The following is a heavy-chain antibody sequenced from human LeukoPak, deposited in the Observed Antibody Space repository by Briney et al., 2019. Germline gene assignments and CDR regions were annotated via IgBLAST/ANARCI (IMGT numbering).Heavy chain of an antibody. Sequence: GGSLRLSCAASGFTFSNYWMNWVRQAPGKGLEWVANINERGSEKYYVGSLKGRFTISRDNAKNSLYLQMDSLRAQDTAVYYCARPHTNSVYWHYDLWGRGTLVTVSS. CDR1: GFTFSNYW. CDR2: INERGSEK. V-gene: IGHV3-7*01. CDR3: ARPHTNSVYWHYDL. D-gene: IGHD1-1*01. J-gene: IGHJ2*01.